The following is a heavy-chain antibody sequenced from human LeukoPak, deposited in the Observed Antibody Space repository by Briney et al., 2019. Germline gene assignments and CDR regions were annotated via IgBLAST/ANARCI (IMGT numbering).Heavy chain of an antibody. D-gene: IGHD1-26*01. Sequence: GGSLRLSCAASGFTFSSYGMQRVRQAPGKGLEWVAFTRYDGSNKYYADSVKGRFTISRDNSKNMLYLQMNSLRAEDTAVYYCAKDPQKWESYFDYWGQGTLVTVSS. CDR1: GFTFSSYG. CDR2: TRYDGSNK. CDR3: AKDPQKWESYFDY. J-gene: IGHJ4*02. V-gene: IGHV3-30*02.